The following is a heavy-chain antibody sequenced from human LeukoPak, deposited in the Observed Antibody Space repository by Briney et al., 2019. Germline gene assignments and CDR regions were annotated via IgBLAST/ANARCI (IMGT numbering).Heavy chain of an antibody. CDR1: GCRFTSYW. Sequence: GESRQISCKGSGCRFTSYWIGWVRQMPGKGLEWMGIIYPGDSDTRYSPSFQGQVTISADKSISTAYLQWSSLKASDTAMYYCARWIDSSGYLGYWGQGTLVTVSS. CDR3: ARWIDSSGYLGY. V-gene: IGHV5-51*01. J-gene: IGHJ4*02. D-gene: IGHD3-22*01. CDR2: IYPGDSDT.